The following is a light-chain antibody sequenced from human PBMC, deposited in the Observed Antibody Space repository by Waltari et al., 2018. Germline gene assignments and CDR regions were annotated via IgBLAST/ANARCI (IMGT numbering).Light chain of an antibody. CDR3: SSYTNRRDVI. CDR2: AVS. J-gene: IGLJ2*01. V-gene: IGLV2-14*03. Sequence: QSVLTQPASVSGSPGRSITISCTGANSDVGGYNSVPGYQQPPGRAPKLMLYAVSNRPSGVSVRFSGSKAGNTAALTISGLQAEDEADYYCSSYTNRRDVIFGGGTKLTVL. CDR1: NSDVGGYNS.